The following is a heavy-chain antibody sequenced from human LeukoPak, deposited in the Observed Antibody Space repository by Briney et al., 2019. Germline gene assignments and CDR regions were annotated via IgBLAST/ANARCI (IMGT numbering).Heavy chain of an antibody. CDR3: ARDEWELTDAFDI. CDR2: IYYSGST. V-gene: IGHV4-59*01. D-gene: IGHD1-26*01. Sequence: SETLSPTCTVSGGSISSYYWSWIRQPPGKGLEWIGYIYYSGSTNYNPSLKSRVTISVDTAKNQFSLKLSSVTAADTAVYYCARDEWELTDAFDIWGQGTMVTVSS. J-gene: IGHJ3*02. CDR1: GGSISSYY.